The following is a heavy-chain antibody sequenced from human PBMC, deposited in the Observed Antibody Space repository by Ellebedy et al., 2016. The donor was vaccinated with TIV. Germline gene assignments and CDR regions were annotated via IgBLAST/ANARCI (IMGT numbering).Heavy chain of an antibody. CDR2: INPSSGST. CDR1: RYTFTRHH. D-gene: IGHD2-2*01. Sequence: ASVKVSXKASRYTFTRHHVHWVRQAPGQGLEWMGIINPSSGSTDYAQKLQGRVTMTRDTSTGTVYMELRSLRSEDTAVYYCASAPDASPSGGMDVWGQGTTVTVSS. CDR3: ASAPDASPSGGMDV. V-gene: IGHV1-46*01. J-gene: IGHJ6*02.